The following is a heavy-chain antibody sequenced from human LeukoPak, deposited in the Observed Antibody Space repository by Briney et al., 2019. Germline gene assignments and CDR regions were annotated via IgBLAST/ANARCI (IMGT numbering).Heavy chain of an antibody. V-gene: IGHV3-9*01. CDR2: ISWNSGSI. Sequence: SLRLSCAASGFTFDDYAMHWVRQAPGKGLEWVSGISWNSGSIGYADSVKGRFTISRDNAKNSLYLQMNSLRAEDTALYYCAKGYGYYSYFDYWGQGTLVTVSS. J-gene: IGHJ4*02. CDR3: AKGYGYYSYFDY. D-gene: IGHD3-22*01. CDR1: GFTFDDYA.